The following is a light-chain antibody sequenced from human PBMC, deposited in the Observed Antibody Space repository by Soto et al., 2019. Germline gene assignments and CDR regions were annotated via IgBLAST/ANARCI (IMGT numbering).Light chain of an antibody. J-gene: IGKJ4*01. CDR2: GAS. CDR1: QSVISN. V-gene: IGKV3-15*01. CDR3: QQYNNWRLH. Sequence: EIVMTQSPATLAVSPGGRATLSCRAVQSVISNLAWYQQKAGQAPRLLIYGASTRSTCIPSRFSGSGSKTEFYLPKSHLQYEYFRVYYCQQYNNWRLHFGGGTKV.